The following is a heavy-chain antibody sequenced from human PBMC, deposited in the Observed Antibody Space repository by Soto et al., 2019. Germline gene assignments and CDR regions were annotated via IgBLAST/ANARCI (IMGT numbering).Heavy chain of an antibody. J-gene: IGHJ4*02. CDR2: ISHSGST. CDR1: GDSINSSHW. CDR3: AARHVWSGPGTDTSIDY. D-gene: IGHD3-3*02. Sequence: SATLSLTCSVSGDSINSSHWWNWVRQPPGKGLEWIGQISHSGSTNYNPSLTSRVNKSVDKSKNHFSLNLTSVTAADTAVDYCAARHVWSGPGTDTSIDYWGQRTRVTLSS. V-gene: IGHV4-4*02.